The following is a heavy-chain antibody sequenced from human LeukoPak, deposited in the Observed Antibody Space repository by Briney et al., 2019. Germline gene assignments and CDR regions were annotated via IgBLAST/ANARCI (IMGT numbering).Heavy chain of an antibody. V-gene: IGHV4-31*03. CDR2: INHSGST. J-gene: IGHJ3*02. CDR1: GGSISSGGYY. D-gene: IGHD2-15*01. Sequence: PSQTLSLTCTVSGGSISSGGYYWSWIRQHPGKGLEWIGEINHSGSTNYNPSLKSRVTISVDTSKNQFSLKLSSVTAADTAVYYCARRPCSGGSCYFRTDAFDIWGQGTMVTVSS. CDR3: ARRPCSGGSCYFRTDAFDI.